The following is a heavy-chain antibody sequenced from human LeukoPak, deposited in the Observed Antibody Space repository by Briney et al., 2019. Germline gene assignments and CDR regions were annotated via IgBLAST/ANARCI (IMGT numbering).Heavy chain of an antibody. Sequence: SETLSLTCTVSGGSISSYYWSWIRQPPGKRLEWIGYIYYSGSTNYNPSLKSRVSISVDTSKNQFSLKLSFVTAADTAVYYCARDQGADYFGSGSYYLGYWGQGTLVTVSS. CDR3: ARDQGADYFGSGSYYLGY. CDR1: GGSISSYY. V-gene: IGHV4-59*01. J-gene: IGHJ4*02. CDR2: IYYSGST. D-gene: IGHD3-10*01.